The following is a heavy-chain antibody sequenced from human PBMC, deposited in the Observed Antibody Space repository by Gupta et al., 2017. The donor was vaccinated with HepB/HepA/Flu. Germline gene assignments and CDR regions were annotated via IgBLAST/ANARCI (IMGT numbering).Heavy chain of an antibody. V-gene: IGHV1-69*06. CDR1: GGTFSSYA. Sequence: QVQLVQSGAEVKKPGSSVKVSCKASGGTFSSYALSWVRQAPGQGLEWMGGIIPIFGTANYAQKFQGRVTITADKSTSTAYMELSSLRSEDTAVYYCARVAPYSGSYSYWYFDLWGRGTLVTVSS. CDR3: ARVAPYSGSYSYWYFDL. D-gene: IGHD1-26*01. J-gene: IGHJ2*01. CDR2: IIPIFGTA.